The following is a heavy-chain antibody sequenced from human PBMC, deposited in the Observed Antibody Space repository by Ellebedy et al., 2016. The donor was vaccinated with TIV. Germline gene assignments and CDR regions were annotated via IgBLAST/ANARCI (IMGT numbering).Heavy chain of an antibody. D-gene: IGHD3-10*01. CDR3: ARSPLRVRGVDAFDI. Sequence: SGPTLVKPTQTLTLTCTLSGLSLSKSGMRVSWIRQPPGKALEWLALIDWDDDKYYSTSLKTRLTISKDTSKNQVVLTMTNMDPVDTATYYCARSPLRVRGVDAFDIWGQGTMVTVSS. CDR1: GLSLSKSGMR. V-gene: IGHV2-70*01. CDR2: IDWDDDK. J-gene: IGHJ3*02.